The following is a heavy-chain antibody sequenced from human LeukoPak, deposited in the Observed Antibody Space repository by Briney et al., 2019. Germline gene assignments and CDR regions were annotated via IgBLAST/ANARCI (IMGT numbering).Heavy chain of an antibody. CDR2: INPNSGGT. Sequence: ASVKVSCKASGYTFTGYYMHWVRQAPGQGLEWMGWINPNSGGTNYAQKFQGRVTMTRDTSISTAYMELSRLRSDDTAVYYCARAPPTYSSSWYTDYWGQGTLVTVSS. CDR1: GYTFTGYY. V-gene: IGHV1-2*02. J-gene: IGHJ4*02. CDR3: ARAPPTYSSSWYTDY. D-gene: IGHD6-13*01.